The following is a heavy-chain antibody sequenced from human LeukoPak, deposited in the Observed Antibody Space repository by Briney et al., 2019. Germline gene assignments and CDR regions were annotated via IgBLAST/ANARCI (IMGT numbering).Heavy chain of an antibody. J-gene: IGHJ4*02. CDR2: LRGNGDNT. Sequence: PGGSLRLSCAASGFNFSNYAMSWVRQAPGKGLEWVSSLRGNGDNTNYADALKGRFTISRDNSKNTLYLQMNSLRAEDTAVYYCAKPDGPDYWGQGTLVTVSS. V-gene: IGHV3-23*01. D-gene: IGHD1-14*01. CDR1: GFNFSNYA. CDR3: AKPDGPDY.